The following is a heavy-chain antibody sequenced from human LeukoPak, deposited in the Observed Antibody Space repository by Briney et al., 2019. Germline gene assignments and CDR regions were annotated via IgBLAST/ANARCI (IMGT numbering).Heavy chain of an antibody. D-gene: IGHD3-16*01. Sequence: GGSLRLSCAASGFTFSSYEMNWVRQAPGKGLEWVSYISSSGSTIYYADSVKGRFTISRDNAKNSLYLQMNSLRAEDTAVYYCAGEGGQDDAFDIWGQGTMVTVSS. CDR2: ISSSGSTI. CDR3: AGEGGQDDAFDI. V-gene: IGHV3-48*03. J-gene: IGHJ3*02. CDR1: GFTFSSYE.